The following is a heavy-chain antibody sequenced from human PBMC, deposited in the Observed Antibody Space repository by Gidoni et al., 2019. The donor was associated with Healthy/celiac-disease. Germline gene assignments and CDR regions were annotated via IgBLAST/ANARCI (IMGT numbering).Heavy chain of an antibody. CDR1: VFTVSSNY. D-gene: IGHD3-10*01. CDR2: IYSGGST. V-gene: IGHV3-53*04. J-gene: IGHJ5*02. Sequence: EVHLVASGGGLVYPGGSLRLSCSASVFTVSSNYMSWVRQAPGKGLEWVSVIYSGGSTYYADSVKGRFTISRHNSKNTLYLQMNSLRAEDTAVYYCARAVPNWFDPWGQGTLVTVSS. CDR3: ARAVPNWFDP.